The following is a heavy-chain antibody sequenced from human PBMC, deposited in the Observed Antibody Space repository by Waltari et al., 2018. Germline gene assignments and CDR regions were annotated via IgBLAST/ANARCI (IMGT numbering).Heavy chain of an antibody. CDR3: ATARPTYYYGSGSYYSFDY. Sequence: EVQLVQSGAEVKKPGATVKISCKASGYTFTDYYMHWVQQAPGKGLEWMGRVDPEDGETIYAEKCQGRVTITADTSTDTAYMELSSLRSEDTAVYYCATARPTYYYGSGSYYSFDYWGQGTLVTVSS. CDR1: GYTFTDYY. CDR2: VDPEDGET. J-gene: IGHJ4*02. D-gene: IGHD3-10*01. V-gene: IGHV1-69-2*01.